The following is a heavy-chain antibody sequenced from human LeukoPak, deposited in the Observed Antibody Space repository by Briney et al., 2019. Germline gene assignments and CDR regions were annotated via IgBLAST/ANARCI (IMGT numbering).Heavy chain of an antibody. CDR3: ARDQVGAVDY. Sequence: GGSLRLSCVASEFTFSNFAMSWVRQAPGKGLEWVSATSGSADHTYYADSVRGRFTISRDRSKNTLYLQMNSLRAEDTAVYYCARDQVGAVDYWGQGTLVTVSS. CDR1: EFTFSNFA. V-gene: IGHV3-23*01. J-gene: IGHJ4*02. CDR2: TSGSADHT. D-gene: IGHD1-26*01.